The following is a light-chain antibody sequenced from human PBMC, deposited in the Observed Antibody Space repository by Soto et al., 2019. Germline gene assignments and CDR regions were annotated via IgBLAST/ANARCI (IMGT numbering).Light chain of an antibody. J-gene: IGKJ1*01. V-gene: IGKV3-20*01. CDR3: HQYGSSPWT. Sequence: EIVLTQSPGTLSLSPGERATLSCRASQSLANSFIAWYQQKPGQAPRLLIYGASSRATGIPDRFSGSGSGTDFTLTISRLEPEDFAVYYCHQYGSSPWTFGQGTKVDIK. CDR1: QSLANSF. CDR2: GAS.